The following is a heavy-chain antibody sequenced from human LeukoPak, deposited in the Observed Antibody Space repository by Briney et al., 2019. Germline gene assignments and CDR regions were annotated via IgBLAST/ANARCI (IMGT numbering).Heavy chain of an antibody. CDR3: ARLDYGDNSGY. D-gene: IGHD4-23*01. CDR1: GYTFTGYF. CDR2: INPNSGAT. J-gene: IGHJ4*02. V-gene: IGHV1-2*02. Sequence: ASVKVSCKASGYTFTGYFIHWVRQAHGQGLEWMGWINPNSGATNYAQKFQGRVTMTRNTSISTANMELSRLKSDDTAIYYCARLDYGDNSGYWGQGTLVTVSS.